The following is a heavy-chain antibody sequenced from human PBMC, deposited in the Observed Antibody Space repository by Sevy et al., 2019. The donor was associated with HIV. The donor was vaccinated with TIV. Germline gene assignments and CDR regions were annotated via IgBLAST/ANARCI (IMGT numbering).Heavy chain of an antibody. CDR2: IIPIFGTA. V-gene: IGHV1-69*06. CDR1: GGTFSSYA. D-gene: IGHD3-3*01. J-gene: IGHJ4*02. CDR3: ARQSLRVPYYFDY. Sequence: ASVKVSCKASGGTFSSYAISWVRQAPGQGLEWMGGIIPIFGTANYAQKFQGRVTITADKSTSTAYMELGSLRSEDTAVYYCARQSLRVPYYFDYWGQGTLVTVSS.